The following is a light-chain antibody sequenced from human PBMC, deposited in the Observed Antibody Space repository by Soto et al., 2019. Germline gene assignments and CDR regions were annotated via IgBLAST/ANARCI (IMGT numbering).Light chain of an antibody. V-gene: IGKV1-8*01. J-gene: IGKJ4*02. CDR1: QGISSY. CDR3: QQYYSYPPLT. CDR2: AGS. Sequence: AIRMTQSPSSLSASTGDRVTITCRASQGISSYLAWYQQKPGKAPKLLIYAGSTLQSGVPSRYSGSGSGTELTLTISCLQSEDFATYYCQQYYSYPPLTFGGGTKVEIK.